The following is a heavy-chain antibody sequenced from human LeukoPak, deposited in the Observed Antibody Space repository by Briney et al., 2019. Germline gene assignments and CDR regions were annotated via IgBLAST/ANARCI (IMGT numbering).Heavy chain of an antibody. J-gene: IGHJ4*02. Sequence: GGSLRLSCAASGFTFSSYAVSWVRQAPGKGLEWVSAISGSGGSTYYADSVKGRITISRDNSKNTLYLQMNSLRAEDTAVYCCAKAIRAYYFDYWGQGTLITVSS. CDR1: GFTFSSYA. CDR2: ISGSGGST. CDR3: AKAIRAYYFDY. V-gene: IGHV3-23*01.